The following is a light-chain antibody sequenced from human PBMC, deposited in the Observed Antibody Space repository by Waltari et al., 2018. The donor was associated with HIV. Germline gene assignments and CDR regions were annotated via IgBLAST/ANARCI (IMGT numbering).Light chain of an antibody. J-gene: IGLJ2*01. CDR2: EVT. V-gene: IGLV2-8*01. CDR3: SSYVGSSNVV. Sequence: QSALTQPPAASASPAQPLTISCTATTTDVGGYNYVSWYQQHPGKAPKLMIYEVTKRPSGVPDRFSGSKSGNTASLTVSGLQAEDEAEYYCSSYVGSSNVVFGGGTKLTVL. CDR1: TTDVGGYNY.